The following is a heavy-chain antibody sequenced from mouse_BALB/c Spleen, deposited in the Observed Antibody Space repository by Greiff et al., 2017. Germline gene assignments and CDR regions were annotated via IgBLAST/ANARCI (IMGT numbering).Heavy chain of an antibody. V-gene: IGHV1-7*01. CDR2: INPSTGYT. D-gene: IGHD1-2*01. CDR3: AREGTTATGYAMDY. J-gene: IGHJ4*01. CDR1: GYTFTSYW. Sequence: QVQLQQSGAELAKPGASVKMSCKASGYTFTSYWMHWVKQRPGQGLEWIGYINPSTGYTEYNQKFKDKATLTADKSSSTAYMQLSSLTSEDSAVYYCAREGTTATGYAMDYWGQGTSVTVSS.